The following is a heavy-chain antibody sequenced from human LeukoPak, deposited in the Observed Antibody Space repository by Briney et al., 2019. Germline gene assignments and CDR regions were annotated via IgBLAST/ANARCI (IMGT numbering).Heavy chain of an antibody. CDR2: ITPDGSDK. CDR3: ARPPWGYSYGTT. CDR1: GFSFKDYW. D-gene: IGHD5-18*01. V-gene: IGHV3-7*01. Sequence: GGSLRLSCAASGFSFKDYWMSWVRQAPGKGLEWVADITPDGSDKTYVDSVKGRLTISRDNAKQSLYLQMDTLTAEDTAVYYCARPPWGYSYGTTWGQGTLVTVSS. J-gene: IGHJ4*02.